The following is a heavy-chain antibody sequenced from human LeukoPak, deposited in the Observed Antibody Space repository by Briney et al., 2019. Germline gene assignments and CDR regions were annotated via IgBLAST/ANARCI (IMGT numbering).Heavy chain of an antibody. CDR1: GFTFSDYY. Sequence: NPGGSLRLSCAASGFTFSDYYMSWIRQAPGKGLEWLSYISSSGSTIYYADSVRGRFTVSRDNDKNSLSLQMNSLRVEDTAVYYCARGFVATSEFDCWGQGTLVTVSS. CDR3: ARGFVATSEFDC. D-gene: IGHD5-12*01. V-gene: IGHV3-11*01. CDR2: ISSSGSTI. J-gene: IGHJ4*02.